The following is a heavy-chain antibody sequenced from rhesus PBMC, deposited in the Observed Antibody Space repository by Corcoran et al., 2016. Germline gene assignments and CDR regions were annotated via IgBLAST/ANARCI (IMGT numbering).Heavy chain of an antibody. J-gene: IGHJ4*01. Sequence: QLQLQESGPGLVKPSETLSLTCGVSGGPIISPYWTWIRQAQGKGLEWIGYIYGSGTTNYNPSLKSRVTLSGDTSKNQLSLKLRSVTAADTAVYYCARTLGNYFDLWGQGVLVTVSS. V-gene: IGHV4-169*01. CDR1: GGPIISPY. CDR3: ARTLGNYFDL. CDR2: IYGSGTT. D-gene: IGHD5-24*01.